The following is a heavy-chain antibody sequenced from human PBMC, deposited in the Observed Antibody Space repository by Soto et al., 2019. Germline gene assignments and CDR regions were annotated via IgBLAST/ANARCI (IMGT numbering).Heavy chain of an antibody. J-gene: IGHJ5*02. D-gene: IGHD3-3*01. CDR2: INHSGST. V-gene: IGHV4-34*01. Sequence: PETLSLTCAVYGGSFSGYYWSWIRQPPGKGLEWIGEINHSGSTNYNPSLKSRVTISVDTSKNQFSLKLSSVTAADTAVYYCARGLPYYDFWSGYSHCWFDPWGQGPLATVS. CDR3: ARGLPYYDFWSGYSHCWFDP. CDR1: GGSFSGYY.